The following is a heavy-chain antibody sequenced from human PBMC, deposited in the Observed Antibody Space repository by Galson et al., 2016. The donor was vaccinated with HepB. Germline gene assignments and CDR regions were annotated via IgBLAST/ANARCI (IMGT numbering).Heavy chain of an antibody. D-gene: IGHD2-2*01. J-gene: IGHJ6*02. CDR1: GYSFTTYG. CDR3: ARIVVEGAPMPQPYYYYYYGMDV. Sequence: SVKVSCKASGYSFTTYGISWVRQAPGQGLEWMGWISGYNGNTKYAQKFQGRVTMTTDTSTSTAYMELRSLRSDDTAVYYCARIVVEGAPMPQPYYYYYYGMDVWGQGTAVSVSS. CDR2: ISGYNGNT. V-gene: IGHV1-18*01.